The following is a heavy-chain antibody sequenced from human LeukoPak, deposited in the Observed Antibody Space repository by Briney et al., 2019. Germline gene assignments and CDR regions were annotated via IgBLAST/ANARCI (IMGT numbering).Heavy chain of an antibody. CDR3: ARAVVAVVSGWFDP. V-gene: IGHV7-4-1*02. Sequence: GASVKVSCKASGYTFTSYGISWVRQAPGQGLEWMGWINTNTGNPTYAQGFTGRFVFSLDTSVSTAYLQISSLKAEDTAVYYCARAVVAVVSGWFDPWGQGTLVTVSS. CDR1: GYTFTSYG. D-gene: IGHD6-19*01. CDR2: INTNTGNP. J-gene: IGHJ5*02.